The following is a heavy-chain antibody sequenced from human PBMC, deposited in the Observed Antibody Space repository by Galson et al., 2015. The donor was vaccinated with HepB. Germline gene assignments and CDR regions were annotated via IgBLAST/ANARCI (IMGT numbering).Heavy chain of an antibody. Sequence: PALVKPTQTLTLTCTFSGFSLNTSPMCVSWFRQPPGKALEWLALIHWDNDKYYSTYLKTRLTISKDTSKNQVVLTMTNMDPVDTATYFCARMQMGYGGDEGRFDYWGQGALVTVSS. V-gene: IGHV2-70*01. CDR1: GFSLNTSPMC. J-gene: IGHJ4*02. CDR3: ARMQMGYGGDEGRFDY. D-gene: IGHD4-23*01. CDR2: IHWDNDK.